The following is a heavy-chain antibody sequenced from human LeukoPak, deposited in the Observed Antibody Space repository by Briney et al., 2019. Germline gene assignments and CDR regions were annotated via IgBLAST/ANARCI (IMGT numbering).Heavy chain of an antibody. V-gene: IGHV3-7*01. D-gene: IGHD6-13*01. CDR1: GFTFSGHN. CDR3: ARAINIAAAGLFDY. J-gene: IGHJ4*02. CDR2: IKQDGSEK. Sequence: PGGSLRLSCAASGFTFSGHNMNWVRQAPGKGLEWVANIKQDGSEKYYVDSVKGRFTISRDNAKNSLYLQMNSLRAEDTAVYYCARAINIAAAGLFDYWGQGTLVTVSS.